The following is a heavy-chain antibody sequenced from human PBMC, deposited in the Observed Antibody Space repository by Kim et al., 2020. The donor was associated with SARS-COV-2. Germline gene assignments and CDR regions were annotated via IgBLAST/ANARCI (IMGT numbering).Heavy chain of an antibody. D-gene: IGHD4-17*01. V-gene: IGHV3-30*01. J-gene: IGHJ4*02. CDR3: ASPSPDYGDYYFDY. Sequence: ADYVKGRFTVSRDNSKNTLYLQMNSLRPEDTAVYYCASPSPDYGDYYFDYWGQGTLVIVSS.